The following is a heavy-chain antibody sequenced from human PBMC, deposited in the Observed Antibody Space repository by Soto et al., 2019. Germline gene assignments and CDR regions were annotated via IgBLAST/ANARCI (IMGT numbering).Heavy chain of an antibody. CDR2: MSGGGDGT. Sequence: EVQLLESGGGLVQPGGSLRLSCAASGFTFGNYAMIWVRQAPGKVLEWVSTMSGGGDGTYYADSVRGRFTISRENSRNTVYLQMNSLRAEDTAVYYCARKGLGSLATYCSTGDCHYAFDIWGQGTMVTVSS. D-gene: IGHD2-15*01. J-gene: IGHJ3*02. V-gene: IGHV3-23*01. CDR1: GFTFGNYA. CDR3: ARKGLGSLATYCSTGDCHYAFDI.